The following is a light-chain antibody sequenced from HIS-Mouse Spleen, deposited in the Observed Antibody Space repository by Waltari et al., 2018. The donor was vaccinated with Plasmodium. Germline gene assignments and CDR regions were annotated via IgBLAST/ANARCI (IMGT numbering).Light chain of an antibody. V-gene: IGKV1-6*01. CDR3: LQDYDYPYT. CDR1: QGSRKD. J-gene: IGKJ2*01. Sequence: AIQMTPSPSSLSASVGDRVTIPCRASQGSRKDLGWDQQKPGKAPKLLISAASSLPSGVPSRVSGSGSGTDCTRTISGLQPEDFATYYCLQDYDYPYTFGQGTKLEIK. CDR2: AAS.